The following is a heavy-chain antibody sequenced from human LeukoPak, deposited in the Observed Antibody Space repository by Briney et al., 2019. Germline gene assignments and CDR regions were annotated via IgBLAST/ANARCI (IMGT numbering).Heavy chain of an antibody. CDR3: ARSHYYDSSGYHGPFDY. Sequence: SETLSLTCTVSGGSISSGGYYWSWIRQHPGTGLEWIGYIYYSGSTYYNPSLKSRVTISVDTSKNQFSLKLSSATAADTAVYYCARSHYYDSSGYHGPFDYWGQGTLVTVSS. CDR2: IYYSGST. V-gene: IGHV4-31*03. D-gene: IGHD3-22*01. CDR1: GGSISSGGYY. J-gene: IGHJ4*02.